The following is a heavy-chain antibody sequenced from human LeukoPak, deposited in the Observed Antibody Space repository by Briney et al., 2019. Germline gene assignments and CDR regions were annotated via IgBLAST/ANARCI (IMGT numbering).Heavy chain of an antibody. CDR1: GYTFTGYY. CDR2: INPNSGGT. J-gene: IGHJ4*02. CDR3: ARVSIYYDFWSGLDY. Sequence: ASVKVSCKASGYTFTGYYMHWVRQAPGQGLEWMGWINPNSGGTNYAQKFQGRVTMTRDKSIRTAYMELSRLTSDDTAVYYCARVSIYYDFWSGLDYWGQGTLVTVSS. D-gene: IGHD3-3*01. V-gene: IGHV1-2*02.